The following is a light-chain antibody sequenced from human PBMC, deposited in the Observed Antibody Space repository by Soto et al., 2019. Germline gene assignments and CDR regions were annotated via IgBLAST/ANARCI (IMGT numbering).Light chain of an antibody. V-gene: IGLV2-14*01. CDR3: SAYTARSTLV. CDR2: EVR. Sequence: QSVLTQPASVSGSAGQSITISCSGTMRDVGAYNLVSWYQQHPGTAPKLIIYEVRNRPSGISSRFSGSRSGNTASLTISGLQPEDEGHYYCSAYTARSTLVFGGGTQLTVL. CDR1: MRDVGAYNL. J-gene: IGLJ3*02.